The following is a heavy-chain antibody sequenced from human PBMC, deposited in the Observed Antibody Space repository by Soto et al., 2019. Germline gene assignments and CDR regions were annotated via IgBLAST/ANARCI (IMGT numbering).Heavy chain of an antibody. V-gene: IGHV3-21*01. Sequence: EVQLVESGGGLVRPGGSLRLSCEASGFTFSTYTVNWVRQSPGKGLEWVSSISSSGSHMYYADSAKGRFTISRDNARNSLFLTMNHLRTEDKAVDSCARGPEKQNTDYYSFYGVDVWGQGTTVTVSS. J-gene: IGHJ6*02. D-gene: IGHD2-21*02. CDR3: ARGPEKQNTDYYSFYGVDV. CDR1: GFTFSTYT. CDR2: ISSSGSHM.